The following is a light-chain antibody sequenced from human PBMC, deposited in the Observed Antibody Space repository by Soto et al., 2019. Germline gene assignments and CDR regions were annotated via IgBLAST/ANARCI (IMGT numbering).Light chain of an antibody. CDR1: QSISNW. CDR2: DVS. CDR3: QQYNTFWT. V-gene: IGKV1-5*01. Sequence: ITLSSFPLSGSVGDKLPIPCRASQSISNWLAWYQQKPGKAPKLLIYDVSSLESGVPSRFSGSGSGTEFTLTISSLQPDDFATYYCQQYNTFWTFGQGTKVDI. J-gene: IGKJ1*01.